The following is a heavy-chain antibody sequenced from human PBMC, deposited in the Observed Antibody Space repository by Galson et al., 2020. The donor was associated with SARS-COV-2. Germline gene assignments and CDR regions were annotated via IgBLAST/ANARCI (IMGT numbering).Heavy chain of an antibody. CDR3: ARFHYDILTGYSNCYYYGMDV. J-gene: IGHJ6*02. Sequence: SETLSLTCTVSGGSISSGGYYWSWIRQHPGKGLEWIGYIYYSGSTYYNPSLKSRVTISVDTSKNQFSLKLSSVTAADTAVYYCARFHYDILTGYSNCYYYGMDVWGQGTTVTVAS. CDR1: GGSISSGGYY. D-gene: IGHD3-9*01. CDR2: IYYSGST. V-gene: IGHV4-31*03.